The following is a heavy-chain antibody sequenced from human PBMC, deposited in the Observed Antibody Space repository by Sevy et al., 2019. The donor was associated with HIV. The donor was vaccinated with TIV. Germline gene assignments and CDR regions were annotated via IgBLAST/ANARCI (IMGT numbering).Heavy chain of an antibody. CDR3: ARGEYCSSTTCSYFDY. V-gene: IGHV3-21*01. J-gene: IGHJ4*02. CDR2: ISSSSNFI. CDR1: GFTFSSYS. D-gene: IGHD2-2*01. Sequence: GGSLRLSCAASGFTFSSYSINWVRQAPGKGLEWVSSISSSSNFIYYADSVKGRFTISRDNAKNSLYLQMHSLRDEDTAVYYCARGEYCSSTTCSYFDYWGQGTLVTVSS.